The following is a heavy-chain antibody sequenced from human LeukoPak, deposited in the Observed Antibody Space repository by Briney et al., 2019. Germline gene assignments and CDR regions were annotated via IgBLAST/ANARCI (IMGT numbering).Heavy chain of an antibody. D-gene: IGHD6-13*01. J-gene: IGHJ4*02. CDR2: IKSKVDGGTR. CDR3: TTDAATIAAAGTGPY. Sequence: PGGSLRLSCAASGFTFSSYWMNWVRQAPGKGLEWVGRIKSKVDGGTRDYAAPVTGRFTISRDDSESTLYLQMNSLKSEDTAVYYCTTDAATIAAAGTGPYWGQGTLVTVSS. V-gene: IGHV3-15*01. CDR1: GFTFSSYW.